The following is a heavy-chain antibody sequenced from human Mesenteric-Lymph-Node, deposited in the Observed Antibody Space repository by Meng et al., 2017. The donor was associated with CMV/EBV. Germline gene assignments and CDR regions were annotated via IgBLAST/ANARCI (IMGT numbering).Heavy chain of an antibody. J-gene: IGHJ4*02. CDR1: GFTLSSYN. D-gene: IGHD2-2*01. CDR2: IYSGGNT. CDR3: AKSREGTTSCYEI. V-gene: IGHV3-53*01. Sequence: GESLKISCEASGFTLSSYNMNWVRQAPGKGLEWVSVIYSGGNTYYADSVKGRFTISRDNSKNTLYLQMNSLRAEDTAVYYCAKSREGTTSCYEIWGQGTLVTVSS.